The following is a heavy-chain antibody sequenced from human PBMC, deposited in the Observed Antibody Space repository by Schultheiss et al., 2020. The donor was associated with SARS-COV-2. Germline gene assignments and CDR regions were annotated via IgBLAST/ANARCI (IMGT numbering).Heavy chain of an antibody. D-gene: IGHD4-17*01. Sequence: SQTLSLTCTVSGGSVSSGGYYWSWIRQHPGKGLEWIGYIYYSGSTNYNPSLKSRVTISVDTSKNQFSLKLSSVTAADTAVYYCARLLNYGDYSLGIDPWGQGTLVTVSS. CDR1: GGSVSSGGYY. CDR2: IYYSGST. CDR3: ARLLNYGDYSLGIDP. J-gene: IGHJ5*02. V-gene: IGHV4-61*08.